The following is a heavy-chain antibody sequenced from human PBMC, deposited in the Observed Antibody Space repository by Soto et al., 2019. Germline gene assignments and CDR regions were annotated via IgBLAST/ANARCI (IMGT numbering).Heavy chain of an antibody. J-gene: IGHJ6*02. CDR1: GGSISSSNW. CDR3: ASVAAAGTSGMDV. D-gene: IGHD6-13*01. CDR2: IYHSGST. Sequence: SETLSLTCAVSGGSISSSNWWSWVRQPPGKGLEWIGEIYHSGSTNYNPSLKSRVTISVDKSKNQFSLKLSSVTAADTAVYYCASVAAAGTSGMDVWGQGTTVTVSS. V-gene: IGHV4-4*02.